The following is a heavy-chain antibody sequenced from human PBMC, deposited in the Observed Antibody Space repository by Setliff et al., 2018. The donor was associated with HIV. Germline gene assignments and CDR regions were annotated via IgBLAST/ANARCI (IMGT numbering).Heavy chain of an antibody. J-gene: IGHJ4*02. Sequence: GGSLRLSCAASGFTVSTYYMSWVRQAPGKGLEWVSTIYSGGSTCHADSVKGRFTLSRDTSKNTLFLQMNSLRPEDAAVYYCARVRLYNTALDYWGQGTLVTVSS. V-gene: IGHV3-66*02. CDR1: GFTVSTYY. D-gene: IGHD3-3*01. CDR2: IYSGGST. CDR3: ARVRLYNTALDY.